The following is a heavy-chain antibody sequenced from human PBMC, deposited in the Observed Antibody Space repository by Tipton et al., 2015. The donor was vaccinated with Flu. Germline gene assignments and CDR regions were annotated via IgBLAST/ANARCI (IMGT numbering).Heavy chain of an antibody. CDR2: IDHSGTT. CDR1: GGSFSGYY. D-gene: IGHD3-10*01. Sequence: TLSLTCVVHGGSFSGYYWSWIRRSPGKGLEWIGEIDHSGTTNYSPSLKSRVTISRDTSKIQFSLNMRSVTAADTAVYYCARGAGSGTYVIYDYWGQGTLVTVSS. CDR3: ARGAGSGTYVIYDY. J-gene: IGHJ4*02. V-gene: IGHV4-34*01.